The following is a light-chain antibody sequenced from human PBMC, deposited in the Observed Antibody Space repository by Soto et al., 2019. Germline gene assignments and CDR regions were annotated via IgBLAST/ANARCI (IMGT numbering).Light chain of an antibody. J-gene: IGKJ2*01. Sequence: EIVMTQSPASQSVSPGERVTLSCRASQSVSSNLAWYQQQPGQTPRLLIYDASTRVFGIPARFSGSGSGTEFTLTISSLQSEDFAVYYCQQYNDWLYTFGQGTKLELK. CDR2: DAS. CDR1: QSVSSN. CDR3: QQYNDWLYT. V-gene: IGKV3-15*01.